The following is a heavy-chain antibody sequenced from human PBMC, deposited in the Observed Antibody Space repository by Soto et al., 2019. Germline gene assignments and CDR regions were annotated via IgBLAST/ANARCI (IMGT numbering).Heavy chain of an antibody. V-gene: IGHV3-48*01. CDR3: ASLRTIDY. D-gene: IGHD4-17*01. Sequence: PGGSLRLSCAASGFTFSSYSMNWVRQAPGKGLEWVSYISSSSSTIYYADSVKGRFTISRDNAKNSLYLQMNSLRAEDTAVYYCASLRTIDYWGQGTLVTVSS. CDR2: ISSSSSTI. CDR1: GFTFSSYS. J-gene: IGHJ4*02.